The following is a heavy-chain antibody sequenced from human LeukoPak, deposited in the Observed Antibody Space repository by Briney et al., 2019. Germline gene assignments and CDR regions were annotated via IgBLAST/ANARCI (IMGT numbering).Heavy chain of an antibody. V-gene: IGHV1-69*05. Sequence: ASVKVSCXASGYTFTGYYMHWVRQALGQGLEWMGRIIPIFGTANYAQKFQGRVTITTDESTSTAYMELSSLRSEDTAVYYCARGREWEQDDWGQGTLVTVSS. CDR3: ARGREWEQDD. D-gene: IGHD1-26*01. CDR2: IIPIFGTA. CDR1: GYTFTGYY. J-gene: IGHJ4*02.